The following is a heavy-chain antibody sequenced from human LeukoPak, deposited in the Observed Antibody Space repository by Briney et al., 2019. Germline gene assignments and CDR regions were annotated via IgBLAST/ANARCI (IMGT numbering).Heavy chain of an antibody. CDR3: ARGVVAAAGRHFDY. D-gene: IGHD6-13*01. J-gene: IGHJ4*02. V-gene: IGHV4-39*01. CDR1: GGSISSSSYY. CDR2: IYYSGST. Sequence: SETLSLTCTVSGGSISSSSYYWGWIRQPPGKGLEWIGSIYYSGSTYYNPSLKSRVTISVDTSKNQFSLKLSSVTAADTAVYYCARGVVAAAGRHFDYWGQGTLVTVSS.